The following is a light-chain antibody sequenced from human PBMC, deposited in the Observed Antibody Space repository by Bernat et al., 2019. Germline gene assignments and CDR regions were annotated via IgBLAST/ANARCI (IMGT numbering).Light chain of an antibody. CDR3: ATWDDSLSGPV. V-gene: IGLV1-47*02. Sequence: QSVLTQPPSASGTPGQRVTLSCSGSSSNIGTNYVYWYQQLPGTAPKLLIYSNDQRPTGVPDRFSGSKSGTSASLAISGLRSEDETDYYCATWDDSLSGPVVGGGTKLTVL. CDR2: SND. J-gene: IGLJ3*02. CDR1: SSNIGTNY.